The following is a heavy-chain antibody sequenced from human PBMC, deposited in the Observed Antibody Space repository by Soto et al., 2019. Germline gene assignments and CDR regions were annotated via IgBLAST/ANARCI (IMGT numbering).Heavy chain of an antibody. CDR2: IWYDGSNK. J-gene: IGHJ4*02. Sequence: GGSLRLSCAASGFTFSSYGMHWVRQAPGKGLEWVAVIWYDGSNKYYADSVKGRFTISRDNSKNTLYLQMNSLRAEDTAVYYCARESLYRSSWYYFDYWGQGTLVTVSS. CDR3: ARESLYRSSWYYFDY. CDR1: GFTFSSYG. V-gene: IGHV3-33*01. D-gene: IGHD6-13*01.